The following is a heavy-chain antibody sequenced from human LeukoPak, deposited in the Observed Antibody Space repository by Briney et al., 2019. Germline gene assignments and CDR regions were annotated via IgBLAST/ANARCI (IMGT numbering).Heavy chain of an antibody. Sequence: PGGSLRLSCAASGFTFSSYGMHWVRQAPGKGLEWVAVIWYDGSNKYYADSVKGRFTISRDNPKNTLYLQMNSLRAEDTAVYYCARSGRVVAAAGSSWFDPWGQGTLVTVSS. D-gene: IGHD2-15*01. CDR1: GFTFSSYG. CDR2: IWYDGSNK. V-gene: IGHV3-33*01. CDR3: ARSGRVVAAAGSSWFDP. J-gene: IGHJ5*02.